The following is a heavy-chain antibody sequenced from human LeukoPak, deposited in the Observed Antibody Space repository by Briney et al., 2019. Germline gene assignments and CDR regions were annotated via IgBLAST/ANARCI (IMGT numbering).Heavy chain of an antibody. Sequence: SQTLSLTCTVSGGSISSGSYYWSWIRQPAGKGLEWIGRIYTSGSTNYNPSLKSRVTISVDTSKNQFSLKLSSVTAADTAVYYCAREPDSSGWGFDYWGQETLVTVSS. CDR3: AREPDSSGWGFDY. CDR1: GGSISSGSYY. J-gene: IGHJ4*02. V-gene: IGHV4-61*02. CDR2: IYTSGST. D-gene: IGHD6-19*01.